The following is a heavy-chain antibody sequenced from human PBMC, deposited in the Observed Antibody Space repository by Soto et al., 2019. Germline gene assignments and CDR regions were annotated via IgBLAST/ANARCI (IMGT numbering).Heavy chain of an antibody. D-gene: IGHD6-6*01. Sequence: QAQLVQSGAEVNKPGASVKVSCKASGYTFTTSGISWVRQAPGRGLEWMGWISAYNGNTKDAQKFQDRVTMSTDAFTSAAYLELRSLTSDDTAVYYCARDREAARPGWFDPWGQGTLVTVSS. CDR2: ISAYNGNT. J-gene: IGHJ5*02. CDR1: GYTFTTSG. V-gene: IGHV1-18*04. CDR3: ARDREAARPGWFDP.